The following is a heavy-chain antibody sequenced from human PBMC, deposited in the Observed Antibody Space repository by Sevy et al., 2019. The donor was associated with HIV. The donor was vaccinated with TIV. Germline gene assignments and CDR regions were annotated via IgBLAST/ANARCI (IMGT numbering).Heavy chain of an antibody. CDR3: ARGGETPRGFDP. CDR2: IYHSGYT. Sequence: SENLSLTCAVSGGSISSVNWWHWVRQPPGKGLEWIGEIYHSGYTNYNPSLKSRVTISVDNSKNQFSLKLSFVTTADTAVYYCARGGETPRGFDPWGQGSLVTVSS. CDR1: GGSISSVNW. D-gene: IGHD3-16*01. J-gene: IGHJ5*02. V-gene: IGHV4-4*02.